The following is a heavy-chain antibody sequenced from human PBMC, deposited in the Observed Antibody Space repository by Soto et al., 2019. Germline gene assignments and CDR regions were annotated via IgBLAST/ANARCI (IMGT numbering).Heavy chain of an antibody. CDR3: ARGGRRADTRYQYFDY. V-gene: IGHV3-7*01. D-gene: IGHD2-2*01. J-gene: IGHJ4*02. Sequence: GESLKISCAASGFIFSNYWMTWVRQAPGKGLEWVASIKEDGSEEYYVDSVKGRFTISRDNAKNSLFLQLNSLRAEDTAVYYCARGGRRADTRYQYFDYWGQGTLVTVSS. CDR2: IKEDGSEE. CDR1: GFIFSNYW.